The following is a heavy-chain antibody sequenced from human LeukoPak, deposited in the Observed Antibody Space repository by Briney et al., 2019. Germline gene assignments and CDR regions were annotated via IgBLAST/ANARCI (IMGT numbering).Heavy chain of an antibody. CDR3: ARVPLYDSSGYYANYYYYGMDV. J-gene: IGHJ6*02. V-gene: IGHV1-18*01. D-gene: IGHD3-22*01. Sequence: AASVTVSFTASGYTFTSYGISWVRQAPGQGHEWMGWISAYNGNTNYAQKLQGRVTMTTDTSTSTAYMELRSLRSDDTAVYYCARVPLYDSSGYYANYYYYGMDVWGQGTTVTVSS. CDR2: ISAYNGNT. CDR1: GYTFTSYG.